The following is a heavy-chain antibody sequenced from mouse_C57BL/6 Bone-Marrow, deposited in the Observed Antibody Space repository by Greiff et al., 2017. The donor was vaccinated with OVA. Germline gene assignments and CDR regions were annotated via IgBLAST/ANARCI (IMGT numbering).Heavy chain of an antibody. CDR3: ARDWAYFDY. CDR2: IYPGSGST. V-gene: IGHV1-55*01. Sequence: QVQLQQPGAELVKPGASVKMSCKASGYTFTSYWITWVKQRPGQGLAWIGDIYPGSGSTNYNEKFKSKATLAVDTSSSTAYMQLSSLTSEDSAVYYCARDWAYFDYWGQGTTLTVSS. CDR1: GYTFTSYW. J-gene: IGHJ2*01. D-gene: IGHD4-1*01.